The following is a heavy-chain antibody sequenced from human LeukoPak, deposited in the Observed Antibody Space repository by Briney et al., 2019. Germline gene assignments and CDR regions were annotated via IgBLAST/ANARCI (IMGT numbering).Heavy chain of an antibody. Sequence: ASVKVSCKASGYTFTSYYMHWVRQAAGQGLEWMGIINPSGGSTSYAQKFQGRVTMTRDTSTSTVYMELSSLRSEDTAVYYCARVGTTYYYGMDVWGQGTTVTVSS. V-gene: IGHV1-46*01. J-gene: IGHJ6*02. CDR2: INPSGGST. CDR1: GYTFTSYY. D-gene: IGHD1-1*01. CDR3: ARVGTTYYYGMDV.